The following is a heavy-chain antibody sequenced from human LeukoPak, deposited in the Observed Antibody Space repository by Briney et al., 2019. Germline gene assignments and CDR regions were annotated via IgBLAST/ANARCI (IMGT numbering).Heavy chain of an antibody. V-gene: IGHV3-21*01. D-gene: IGHD3-16*01. CDR1: GFTFSNYY. Sequence: KSGGSLRLSCAASGFTFSNYYMKWVRQAPGKGLEWVSSISSSSNYIYYADSVKGRFTISRDNAKSSLYLQMNSLRAEDTAVYYCARGLGGRNDAFDIWGQGTMVTVSS. J-gene: IGHJ3*02. CDR3: ARGLGGRNDAFDI. CDR2: ISSSSNYI.